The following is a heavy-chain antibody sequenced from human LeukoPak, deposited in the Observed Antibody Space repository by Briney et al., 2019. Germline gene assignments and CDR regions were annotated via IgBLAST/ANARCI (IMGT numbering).Heavy chain of an antibody. CDR2: ISGSGGST. Sequence: GGSLRLSCAASGFTFSSYGMHWVRQAPGKGLEWVSAISGSGGSTYFPDSVKGRFTISRDNSKNTLYLQMNSLRAEDTAVYYCAKDLGPSPTFDYWGQGTLVTVSS. CDR3: AKDLGPSPTFDY. V-gene: IGHV3-23*01. D-gene: IGHD7-27*01. CDR1: GFTFSSYG. J-gene: IGHJ4*02.